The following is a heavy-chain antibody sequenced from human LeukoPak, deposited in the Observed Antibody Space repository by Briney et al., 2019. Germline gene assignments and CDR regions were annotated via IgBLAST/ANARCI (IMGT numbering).Heavy chain of an antibody. CDR3: AKRTRGYSYGTLDY. CDR1: GFSFSTCA. J-gene: IGHJ4*02. Sequence: GGSLRLSCAASGFSFSTCAMNWVRQAPGKGLEWVSTISGGGDGALYADSVKGRFTISRDNSKNTLFLQMNSLRAEDTAVYYCAKRTRGYSYGTLDYWGQGTLVTVSS. V-gene: IGHV3-23*01. CDR2: ISGGGDGA. D-gene: IGHD5-18*01.